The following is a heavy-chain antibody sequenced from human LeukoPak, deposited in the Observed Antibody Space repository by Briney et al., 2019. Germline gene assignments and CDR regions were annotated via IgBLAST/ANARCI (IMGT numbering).Heavy chain of an antibody. Sequence: GGSLRLSCAASGFTFSSYGMHWVRQAPGKGLEWVAVIWYGGSNKYYADSVKGRFTISRDNSKNTLYLQMNSLRAEDTAVYYCARDGGIAAAGHNWFDPWGQGTLVTVSS. V-gene: IGHV3-33*01. D-gene: IGHD6-13*01. J-gene: IGHJ5*02. CDR3: ARDGGIAAAGHNWFDP. CDR2: IWYGGSNK. CDR1: GFTFSSYG.